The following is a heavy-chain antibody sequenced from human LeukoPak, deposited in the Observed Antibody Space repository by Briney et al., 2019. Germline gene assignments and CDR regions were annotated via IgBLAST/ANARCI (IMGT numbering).Heavy chain of an antibody. V-gene: IGHV4-34*01. CDR2: INHSGST. Sequence: SETLSLTCAVYGGSFSGYYWSWIRQPPGKGLEWIGEINHSGSTNYNPSLKSRVTISVDTSKNQFSLKLSSVTAADTAVYYCARGGGYNWFDPGAREPWSPSPQ. J-gene: IGHJ5*02. CDR1: GGSFSGYY. D-gene: IGHD3-10*01. CDR3: ARGGGYNWFDP.